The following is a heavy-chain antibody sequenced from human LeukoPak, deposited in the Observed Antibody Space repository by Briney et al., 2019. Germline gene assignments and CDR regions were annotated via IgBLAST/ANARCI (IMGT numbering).Heavy chain of an antibody. CDR3: AGPSDTSSDY. Sequence: PSQTLSLTCTVSGGSISSGGYYWSWIRQPPGKGLEWIGYIYHNGDTYYNPSLKSRVSISMDKFKSQFSLRLTSMTAADTAVYYCAGPSDTSSDYWGQGTLVTVSS. D-gene: IGHD6-6*01. CDR1: GGSISSGGYY. CDR2: IYHNGDT. V-gene: IGHV4-30-2*01. J-gene: IGHJ4*02.